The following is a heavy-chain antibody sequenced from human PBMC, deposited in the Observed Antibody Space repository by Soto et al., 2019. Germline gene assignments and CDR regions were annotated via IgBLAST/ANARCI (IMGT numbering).Heavy chain of an antibody. CDR1: GGSFSGYY. CDR2: INHSGST. CDR3: ARGAGATVATFYYYYYGMDV. V-gene: IGHV4-34*01. J-gene: IGHJ6*02. D-gene: IGHD4-17*01. Sequence: SETLSLTCAVYGGSFSGYYWSWIRQPPGKGLEWIGEINHSGSTNYNPSLKSRVTISVDTSKNQFSLKLSSVTAADTAVYYCARGAGATVATFYYYYYGMDVWGQGTTVTVSS.